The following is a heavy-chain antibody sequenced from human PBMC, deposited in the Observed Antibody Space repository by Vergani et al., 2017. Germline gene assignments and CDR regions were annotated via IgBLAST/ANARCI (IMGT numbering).Heavy chain of an antibody. J-gene: IGHJ6*03. D-gene: IGHD6-6*01. CDR3: ARVVIAARPDYYYYMDV. CDR1: GGTFSSYT. V-gene: IGHV1-69*02. CDR2: IIPILGIA. Sequence: QVQLVQSGAEVKKPGSSVKVSCKASGGTFSSYTISWVRQAPGQGLEWMGRIIPILGIANYAQKFQGRVTITADKSTSTAYMELSSLRSEDTAVYYCARVVIAARPDYYYYMDVWGKGTTVTVSS.